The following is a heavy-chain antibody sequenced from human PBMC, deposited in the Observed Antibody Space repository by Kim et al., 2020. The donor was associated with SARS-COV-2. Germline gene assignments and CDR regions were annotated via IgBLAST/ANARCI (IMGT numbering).Heavy chain of an antibody. Sequence: GGSLRLSCAASGFTFSSYEMNWVRQAPGKGLEWVSYISSSGSTIYYADSVKGRFTISRDNAKNSLYLQMNSLRAEDTAVYYCAREEGWDCSSTSCYEDYYYYMDVWGKGTTVTVSS. V-gene: IGHV3-48*03. CDR1: GFTFSSYE. CDR3: AREEGWDCSSTSCYEDYYYYMDV. D-gene: IGHD2-2*01. CDR2: ISSSGSTI. J-gene: IGHJ6*03.